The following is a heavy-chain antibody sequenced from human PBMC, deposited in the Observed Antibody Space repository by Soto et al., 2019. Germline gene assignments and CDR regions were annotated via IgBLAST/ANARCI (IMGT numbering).Heavy chain of an antibody. CDR1: GGSISSSSYY. V-gene: IGHV4-39*01. CDR2: IYYSGST. CDR3: ARHSITIFGVVSNHFDY. J-gene: IGHJ4*02. Sequence: SETLSLTCTVSGGSISSSSYYWGGIRQPPGKGLEWIGSIYYSGSTYYNPSLKSRVTISVDTSKNQFSLKLSSVTAADTAVYYCARHSITIFGVVSNHFDYWGQGTLVTVS. D-gene: IGHD3-3*01.